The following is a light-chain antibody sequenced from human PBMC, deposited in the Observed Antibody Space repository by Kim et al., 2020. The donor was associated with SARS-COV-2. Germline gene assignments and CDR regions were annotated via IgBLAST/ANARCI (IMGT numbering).Light chain of an antibody. Sequence: VAWGQTVTSTCQGDSLRNWHGSWFQQKPGQAPRLVIYSKNNRPSGIPDRFSGFTSGDTASLTITGAQAEDEADYYCNCRDNSHNVMFGGGTQLTVL. CDR3: NCRDNSHNVM. CDR2: SKN. J-gene: IGLJ3*02. CDR1: SLRNWH. V-gene: IGLV3-19*01.